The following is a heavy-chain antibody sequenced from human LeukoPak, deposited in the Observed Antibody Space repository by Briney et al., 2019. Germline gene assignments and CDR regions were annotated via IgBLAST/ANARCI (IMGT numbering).Heavy chain of an antibody. J-gene: IGHJ6*02. V-gene: IGHV4-59*12. D-gene: IGHD3-10*01. Sequence: PSETLSLTCTVSGGSISSYYWSWIRQPPGKGLEWIGYIYYSGSTNYNPSLKSRVTISVDTSKNQFSLKLSSVTAADTAVYYCARDHSRSSPYRPFGYGMDVWGQGTTVTVSS. CDR1: GGSISSYY. CDR2: IYYSGST. CDR3: ARDHSRSSPYRPFGYGMDV.